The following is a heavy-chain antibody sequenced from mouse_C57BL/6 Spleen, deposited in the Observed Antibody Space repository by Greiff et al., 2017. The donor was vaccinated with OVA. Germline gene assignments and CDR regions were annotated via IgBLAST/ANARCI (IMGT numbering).Heavy chain of an antibody. V-gene: IGHV5-15*04. CDR3: ARRGYGSSHWYFDV. J-gene: IGHJ1*03. CDR2: ISNLAYSI. CDR1: GFTFSDYG. Sequence: DVMLVESGGGLVQPGGSLKLSFASSGFTFSDYGMAWVRQAPRKGPEWVAFISNLAYSIYYADTVTGRFTISRENAKNTLYLEMSSLRSEDTAMYYCARRGYGSSHWYFDVWGTGTTVTVSS. D-gene: IGHD1-1*01.